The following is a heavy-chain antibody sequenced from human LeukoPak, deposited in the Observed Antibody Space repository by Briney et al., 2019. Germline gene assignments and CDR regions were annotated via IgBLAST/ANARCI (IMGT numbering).Heavy chain of an antibody. J-gene: IGHJ4*02. CDR1: GFTFSGFW. D-gene: IGHD3-10*01. Sequence: PGGSLRLSCAASGFTFSGFWMHWVRQAPGKGLVWVSRISSDGSNTNYADSVKGRFTISRDNAKNTLYLQMDSLTGDDTAVYYCASRNFGSSPFDYWGQGTLVTVSS. CDR3: ASRNFGSSPFDY. V-gene: IGHV3-74*01. CDR2: ISSDGSNT.